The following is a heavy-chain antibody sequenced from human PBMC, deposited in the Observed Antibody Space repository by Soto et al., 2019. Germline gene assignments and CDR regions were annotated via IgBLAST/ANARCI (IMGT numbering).Heavy chain of an antibody. D-gene: IGHD6-19*01. V-gene: IGHV3-33*08. Sequence: VQLVESGGGLVKPGWSLRLSCAASGFTFSSYGMHWVRQAPGKGLEWVAVIWYDGSNKYYADSVKGRFTISRDNSKNTLYLQMNSLRAEDTAVYYCARDQQWLVRFYFDFWGQGTLVTVSP. J-gene: IGHJ4*02. CDR3: ARDQQWLVRFYFDF. CDR2: IWYDGSNK. CDR1: GFTFSSYG.